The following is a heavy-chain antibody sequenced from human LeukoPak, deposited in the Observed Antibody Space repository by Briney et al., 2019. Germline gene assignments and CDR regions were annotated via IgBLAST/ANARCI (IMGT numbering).Heavy chain of an antibody. V-gene: IGHV1-8*01. J-gene: IGHJ4*02. D-gene: IGHD5-18*01. CDR1: GDTFTSYD. CDR3: ARGYSYGTFDY. CDR2: MNPNSGNT. Sequence: ASVKDSCKASGDTFTSYDINWVRQATGIEPESMGWMNPNSGNTGYAQKFQGRGIMTRNTSISTAYMELSSLRSEDTAVYYCARGYSYGTFDYWGQGTLVTVSS.